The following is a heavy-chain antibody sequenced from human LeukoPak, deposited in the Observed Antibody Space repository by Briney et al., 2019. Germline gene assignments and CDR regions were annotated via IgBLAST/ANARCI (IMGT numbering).Heavy chain of an antibody. V-gene: IGHV3-11*01. Sequence: GGSLRLSCAASGFTFSDYYMSWIRQAPGKGLEWVSYISSSGSTIYYADSVKGRFTISRDNAKNSLYLQMNSLRAEDTAVYYCARDGYSSGWVENWFDPWGQGTLVTVSS. D-gene: IGHD6-19*01. J-gene: IGHJ5*02. CDR1: GFTFSDYY. CDR3: ARDGYSSGWVENWFDP. CDR2: ISSSGSTI.